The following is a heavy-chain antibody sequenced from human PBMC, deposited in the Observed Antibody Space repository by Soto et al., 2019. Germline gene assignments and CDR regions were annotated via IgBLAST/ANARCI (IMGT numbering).Heavy chain of an antibody. Sequence: EVQLLESGGGLVQPGGSLRLSCAASGFTFSSYAMSWVRQAPGKGLEWVSAISGSGGSTFYADSVKGRFTISRDNSKDTLYLQMNNLRAEDTAVYYCAKDYTPDGYWDFDYWGQGTLVTVSS. CDR3: AKDYTPDGYWDFDY. CDR2: ISGSGGST. CDR1: GFTFSSYA. V-gene: IGHV3-23*01. D-gene: IGHD3-16*01. J-gene: IGHJ4*02.